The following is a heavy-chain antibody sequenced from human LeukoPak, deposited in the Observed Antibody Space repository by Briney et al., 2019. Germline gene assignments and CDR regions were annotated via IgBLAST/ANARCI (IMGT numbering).Heavy chain of an antibody. D-gene: IGHD5-24*01. CDR2: IYYSGST. V-gene: IGHV4-39*01. Sequence: SETLSLTRTVSGGSISSSSYYWGWIRQPPGKGLEWIGSIYYSGSTYYNPSLKSRVTISVDTSKNQFSLKLSSVTAADTAVYYCARRRWLLPNAFDIWGQGTMVTVSS. J-gene: IGHJ3*02. CDR1: GGSISSSSYY. CDR3: ARRRWLLPNAFDI.